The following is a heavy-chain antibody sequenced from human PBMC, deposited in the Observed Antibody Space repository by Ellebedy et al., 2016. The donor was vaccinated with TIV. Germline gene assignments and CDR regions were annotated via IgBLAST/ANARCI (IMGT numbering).Heavy chain of an antibody. D-gene: IGHD2-2*01. CDR1: GYTFTSYY. Sequence: ASVKVSCKASGYTFTSYYMHWVRQAPGQGLEWMGIINPSGGGTNYAQKFQGRVTMTRDTSISTAYMELSRLRSDDTAVYYCARDPCSTTSCPWSDPWGQGTLVTVSS. J-gene: IGHJ5*02. V-gene: IGHV1-2*02. CDR2: INPSGGGT. CDR3: ARDPCSTTSCPWSDP.